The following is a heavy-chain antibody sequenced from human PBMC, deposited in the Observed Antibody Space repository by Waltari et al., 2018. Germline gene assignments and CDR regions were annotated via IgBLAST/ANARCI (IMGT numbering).Heavy chain of an antibody. CDR3: ARGGDYHRTGLGY. D-gene: IGHD3-16*01. CDR2: IKHSGST. CDR1: GGSFSGSY. V-gene: IGHV4-34*01. J-gene: IGHJ4*02. Sequence: QVQLQQWGAGLLKPSETLSPTFAVYGGSFSGSYWSWIRQPPGQGLEWIGEIKHSGSTNYNPSLKSRVTISVDTSKNQFSLKLSSVTAADTAVYYCARGGDYHRTGLGYWGQGTLVTVSS.